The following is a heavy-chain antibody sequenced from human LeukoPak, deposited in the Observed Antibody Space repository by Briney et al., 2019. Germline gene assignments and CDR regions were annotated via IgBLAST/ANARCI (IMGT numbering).Heavy chain of an antibody. V-gene: IGHV3-21*01. D-gene: IGHD4-17*01. CDR3: ARDLAYGDDGL. CDR1: GFTLSNYS. Sequence: PGGSLRLSCAASGFTLSNYSMKWVRQAPGKGLEWVAFISSSRSYIFYADSLKGRVTISRDNPKNSLYLQMNSLTADDTAVYYCARDLAYGDDGLWGQGTLVTVSS. J-gene: IGHJ4*02. CDR2: ISSSRSYI.